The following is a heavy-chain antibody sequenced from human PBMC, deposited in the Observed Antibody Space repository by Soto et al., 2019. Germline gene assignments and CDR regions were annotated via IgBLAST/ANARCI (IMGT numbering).Heavy chain of an antibody. J-gene: IGHJ2*01. CDR2: INAGNGNT. CDR1: GYTFTSYA. D-gene: IGHD6-6*01. V-gene: IGHV1-3*01. CDR3: AAHFPSNGWYFDL. Sequence: GASVKVSCKASGYTFTSYAMRWVRQAPGQRLEWMGWINAGNGNTKYSQKFQGRVTITRDTSASTAYMELSSLRSEDTAVYYCAAHFPSNGWYFDLWGRGTLVTVSS.